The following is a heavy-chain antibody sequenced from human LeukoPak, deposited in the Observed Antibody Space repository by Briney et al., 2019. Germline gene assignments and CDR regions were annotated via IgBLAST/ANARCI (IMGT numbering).Heavy chain of an antibody. CDR2: ISSSSSYI. V-gene: IGHV3-21*01. J-gene: IGHJ3*02. Sequence: GRYLRLSCAASGLTFSSYSMNWVRQAPGKGLEWVSSISSSSSYIYYADSVKGRFTISRDNAKNSLYLQMNSLRAEDTAVYYCASARIVGAPSAFDIWGQGTMVTVSS. CDR3: ASARIVGAPSAFDI. CDR1: GLTFSSYS. D-gene: IGHD1-26*01.